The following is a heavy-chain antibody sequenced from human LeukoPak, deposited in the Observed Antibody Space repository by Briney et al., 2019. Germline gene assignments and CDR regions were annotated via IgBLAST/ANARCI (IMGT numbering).Heavy chain of an antibody. D-gene: IGHD4-17*01. CDR1: GYSFTSYW. Sequence: GESLKISCKGSGYSFTSYWIGWVRQMPGKGLEWMGIIYPGDSDTRYSPPFQGQVTISADKSISTAYLQWSSLKASDTAMYYCARHGLYYGDKPYYYYYMDVWGKGTTVTISS. CDR2: IYPGDSDT. V-gene: IGHV5-51*01. J-gene: IGHJ6*03. CDR3: ARHGLYYGDKPYYYYYMDV.